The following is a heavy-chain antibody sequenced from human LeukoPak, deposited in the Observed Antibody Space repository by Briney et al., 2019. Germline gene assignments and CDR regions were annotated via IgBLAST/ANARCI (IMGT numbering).Heavy chain of an antibody. J-gene: IGHJ5*02. D-gene: IGHD3-22*01. CDR2: IIPIFGTA. Sequence: ASVKVSCKASGYTFTSYAMHWVRQAPGQGLEWMGGIIPIFGTANYARKFQGRVTITADESTSTAYMELSSLRSEDTAVYYCARSRYYYDSSGYYLDWFDPWGQGTLVTVSS. CDR1: GYTFTSYA. V-gene: IGHV1-69*13. CDR3: ARSRYYYDSSGYYLDWFDP.